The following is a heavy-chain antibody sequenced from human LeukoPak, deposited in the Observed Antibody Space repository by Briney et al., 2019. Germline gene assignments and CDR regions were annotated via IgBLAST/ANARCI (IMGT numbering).Heavy chain of an antibody. CDR2: ISSSSSYI. V-gene: IGHV3-21*01. D-gene: IGHD3-16*01. CDR3: ARVRGGYQVTGAFDI. CDR1: GFTFSSYW. Sequence: GGSLRLSCAASGFTFSSYWMSWVRQAPGKGLEWVSSISSSSSYIYYADSVKGRFTISRDNAKNSLYLQMNSLRAEDTAVYYCARVRGGYQVTGAFDIWGQGTMVTVSS. J-gene: IGHJ3*02.